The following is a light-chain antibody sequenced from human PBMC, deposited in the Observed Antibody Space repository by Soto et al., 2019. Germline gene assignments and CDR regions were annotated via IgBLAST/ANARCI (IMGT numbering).Light chain of an antibody. J-gene: IGLJ1*01. V-gene: IGLV2-11*01. Sequence: QSVRTQPRSVSGSPVQSVTITCTGTSSDVGGYNYVSWYQQHPGKAPKLMIYDVSKRPSGVPDRFSGSKSGNTASLTISGLQAEDEADYYCCSYAGSYTFVFGTGTKVTVL. CDR3: CSYAGSYTFV. CDR1: SSDVGGYNY. CDR2: DVS.